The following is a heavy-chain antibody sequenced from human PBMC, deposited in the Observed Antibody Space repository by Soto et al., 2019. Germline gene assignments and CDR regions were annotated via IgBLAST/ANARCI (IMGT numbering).Heavy chain of an antibody. CDR3: AKDDSLEWFFPLDA. CDR2: IRGGGSDT. V-gene: IGHV3-23*01. J-gene: IGHJ5*02. Sequence: VHLLESGGGLVQPGGSLRLSGSASGFTFPSYAMSWVRQAPEKGLEWVSGIRGGGSDTYYSDSVRGRFTISRDNSKNTLYLQMNSLRVEDSAVYFCAKDDSLEWFFPLDAWGQGTLVTVSS. D-gene: IGHD3-3*01. CDR1: GFTFPSYA.